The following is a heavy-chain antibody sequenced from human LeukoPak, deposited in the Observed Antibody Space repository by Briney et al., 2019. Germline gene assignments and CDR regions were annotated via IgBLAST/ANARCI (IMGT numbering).Heavy chain of an antibody. CDR1: XFTFSSYA. J-gene: IGHJ4*02. CDR3: AKDQAPWLRSQYYFDY. D-gene: IGHD5-18*01. CDR2: ISGSGGST. V-gene: IGHV3-23*01. Sequence: PGGSLRLSCAASXFTFSSYAMSWVRQAPGKGLEWVSAISGSGGSTYYADSVKGRFTTSRDNSKNTLYLQMNSLRAEDTAVYYCAKDQAPWLRSQYYFDYWGQGTLVTVSS.